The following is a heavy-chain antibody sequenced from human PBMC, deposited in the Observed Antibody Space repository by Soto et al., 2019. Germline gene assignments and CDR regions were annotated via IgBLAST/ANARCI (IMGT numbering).Heavy chain of an antibody. Sequence: PGGSLRLSCVASAFVLRDYPMNWVRQAPGKGLEWVANINRRGSQANYAASVRGRFTISRDNDRNLLYLQMNSLRADDTAVYFCVRETPTPGLDYCAQGALVTVSS. V-gene: IGHV3-7*03. CDR1: AFVLRDYP. CDR2: INRRGSQA. J-gene: IGHJ4*02. CDR3: VRETPTPGLDY. D-gene: IGHD2-15*01.